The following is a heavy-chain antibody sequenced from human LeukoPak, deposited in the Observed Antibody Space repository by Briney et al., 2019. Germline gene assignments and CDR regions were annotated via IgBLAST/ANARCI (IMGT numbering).Heavy chain of an antibody. J-gene: IGHJ4*02. CDR2: VSDSGGRT. V-gene: IGHV3-23*01. D-gene: IGHD3-22*01. CDR1: GITLSNYG. CDR3: AKRGVVIRVILVGFHKEAYYFDS. Sequence: GGSLRLSCAVSGITLSNYGMSWVRQAPGKGLEWVAGVSDSGGRTYYADSVRGRFTISRDNPKDTLYLQMNSLRAEDTAVYFCAKRGVVIRVILVGFHKEAYYFDSWGQGALVTVSS.